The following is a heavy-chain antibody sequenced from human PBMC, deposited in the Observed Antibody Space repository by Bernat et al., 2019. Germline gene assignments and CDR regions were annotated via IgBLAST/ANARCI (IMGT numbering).Heavy chain of an antibody. D-gene: IGHD2-2*02. CDR1: GDSISSSSYY. Sequence: QLQLQESGPGLVKPSETLSLTCTVSGDSISSSSYYWGWIRQPPGKGLEWVGSIYYSGATHYNPSLKSRVTISVDTSKNQFSLKLSSVTAADTAVYYCVRHGVPAAIYPHFDLWGQGALVTVSS. CDR2: IYYSGAT. CDR3: VRHGVPAAIYPHFDL. J-gene: IGHJ4*02. V-gene: IGHV4-39*01.